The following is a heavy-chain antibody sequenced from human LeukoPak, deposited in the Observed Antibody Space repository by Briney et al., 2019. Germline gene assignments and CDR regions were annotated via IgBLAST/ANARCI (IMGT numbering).Heavy chain of an antibody. CDR2: IIPILGIA. Sequence: SVKVSCKASGGTFSSYAISWVRQAPGQGLKWMGRIIPILGIANYAQKFQGRVTITADKSTSTAYMELSSLRSEDTAVYYCASLLVGATRGIDYWGQGTLVTVSS. V-gene: IGHV1-69*04. CDR1: GGTFSSYA. CDR3: ASLLVGATRGIDY. D-gene: IGHD1-26*01. J-gene: IGHJ4*02.